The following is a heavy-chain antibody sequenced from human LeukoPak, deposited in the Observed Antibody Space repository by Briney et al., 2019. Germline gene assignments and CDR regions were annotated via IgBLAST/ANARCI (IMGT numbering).Heavy chain of an antibody. V-gene: IGHV1-2*02. CDR3: ARGGYCSSTSCYIGWFDP. CDR2: INPNSGGT. CDR1: GYTFTGYY. D-gene: IGHD2-2*02. Sequence: ASVKVSCKASGYTFTGYYMHWVRQAPGQGLEWMGWINPNSGGTNYAQKFQGRVTMTRDTSISTAYMELSRLRSDGTAVYYCARGGYCSSTSCYIGWFDPWGQGTLVTVSS. J-gene: IGHJ5*02.